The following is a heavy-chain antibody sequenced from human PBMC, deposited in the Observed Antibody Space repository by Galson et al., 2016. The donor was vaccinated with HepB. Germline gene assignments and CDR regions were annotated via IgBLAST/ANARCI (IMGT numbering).Heavy chain of an antibody. Sequence: PALVKPTQTLTLTCTFSGFSLTTSGVGVGWIRQPPGKALEWLALIYWDDDKRYNLSLKTRLTITKDTSKNQVVLTMTNMDPVDTATYFCAHMANVNIVATGTFDYWGQGTLVTVSS. V-gene: IGHV2-5*02. CDR1: GFSLTTSGVG. D-gene: IGHD5-12*01. J-gene: IGHJ4*02. CDR2: IYWDDDK. CDR3: AHMANVNIVATGTFDY.